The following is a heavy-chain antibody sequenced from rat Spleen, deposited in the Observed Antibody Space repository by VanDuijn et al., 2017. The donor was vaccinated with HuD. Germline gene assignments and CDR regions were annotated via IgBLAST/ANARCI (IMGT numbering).Heavy chain of an antibody. CDR1: GFTFSNYG. J-gene: IGHJ3*01. CDR2: IKYDGSST. V-gene: IGHV5-29*01. CDR3: ARLGTEAIGNWFSY. Sequence: EVQLVESGGGLVQPGRSLKLSCVASGFTFSNYGMAWVRQAPTKGLEWVATIKYDGSSTYHRDSVKGRFTISRDNAKSTLYLQMDSLRSEDTATYYCARLGTEAIGNWFSYWGQGTLVTVSS. D-gene: IGHD1-11*01.